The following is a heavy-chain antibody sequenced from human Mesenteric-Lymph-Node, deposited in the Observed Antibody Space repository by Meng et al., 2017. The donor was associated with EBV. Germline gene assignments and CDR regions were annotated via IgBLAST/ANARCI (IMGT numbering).Heavy chain of an antibody. CDR1: GYTFTSYG. Sequence: QVQLVQSGAEVKKPGATVKVSCKASGYTFTSYGISWVRQAPGQGLEWMGWNGPYNGDTNYAQKLQGRVTMTTDTSTTTAYMELRSLRSDDTAVYYCARVDSSGWYGEGVVDYWGQGTLVTASS. CDR2: NGPYNGDT. V-gene: IGHV1-18*01. D-gene: IGHD6-19*01. J-gene: IGHJ4*02. CDR3: ARVDSSGWYGEGVVDY.